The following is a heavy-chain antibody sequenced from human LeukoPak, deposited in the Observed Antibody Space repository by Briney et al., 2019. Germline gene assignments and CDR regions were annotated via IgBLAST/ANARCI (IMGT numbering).Heavy chain of an antibody. CDR3: ARAGATVTRHFDY. V-gene: IGHV1-18*01. Sequence: ASVKVSCKASGYTFTNYGINWVRQAPGQGLEWMGWISGYNGNTNYAQKLQGRVTMSIDTSTSTAYMELRSLTSDDTAVYYCARAGATVTRHFDYWGQGTLVIVSS. D-gene: IGHD4-17*01. CDR1: GYTFTNYG. J-gene: IGHJ4*02. CDR2: ISGYNGNT.